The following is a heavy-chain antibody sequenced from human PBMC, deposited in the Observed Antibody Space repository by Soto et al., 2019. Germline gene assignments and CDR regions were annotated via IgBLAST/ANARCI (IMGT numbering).Heavy chain of an antibody. CDR3: SREQNSSSWLDPLDL. V-gene: IGHV1-18*01. J-gene: IGHJ3*01. CDR2: ISAYNGNT. Sequence: AAVQVSCMASGYTFTSWGISWVRQAPGQGLEGMGWISAYNGNTNHAQKLQRRLTMPTATPTSTAYMELRSLRSDDTAVYYCSREQNSSSWLDPLDLWGQGKMVNLSS. CDR1: GYTFTSWG. D-gene: IGHD6-13*01.